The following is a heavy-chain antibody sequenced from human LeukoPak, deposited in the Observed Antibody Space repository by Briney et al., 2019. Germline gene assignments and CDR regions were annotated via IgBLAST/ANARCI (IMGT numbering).Heavy chain of an antibody. V-gene: IGHV3-73*01. CDR1: GFTFSGSA. CDR3: TRLANYYYGSGSYYNNDY. J-gene: IGHJ4*02. D-gene: IGHD3-10*01. CDR2: IRSKANSYET. Sequence: PGGALRLSCAASGFTFSGSAMHWVRQASGKGLEGVGRIRSKANSYETAYAASVKGRFTTSRDDSKNTAYLQMNSLKTEDTAVYYCTRLANYYYGSGSYYNNDYWGQGTLVTVSS.